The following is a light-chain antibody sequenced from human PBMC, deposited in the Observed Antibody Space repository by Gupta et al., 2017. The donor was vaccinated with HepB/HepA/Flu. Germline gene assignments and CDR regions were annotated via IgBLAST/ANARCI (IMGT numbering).Light chain of an antibody. V-gene: IGLV3-1*01. J-gene: IGLJ2*01. CDR3: QEWDSSTVV. CDR1: KLGDKY. Sequence: SYELTQPPSVSVSPGQTASITCSGVKLGDKYACWYQQKPGQSPVRVIYQDSKRPSGIPGRFSGSNSATTATLTISGTQAMDEAYYYCQEWDSSTVVFGGGTKVTVL. CDR2: QDS.